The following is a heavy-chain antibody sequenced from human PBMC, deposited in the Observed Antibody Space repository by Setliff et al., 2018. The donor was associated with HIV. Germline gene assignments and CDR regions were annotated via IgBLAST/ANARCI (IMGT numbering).Heavy chain of an antibody. Sequence: SETLSLTCTVSDGYIGDGDYYWTWIRQPPGKGLEWIGHSYYSGSAHYNASLKSRVTMSVDMSNNQFSLKLRSVTAADTAVYYCARWTYYHASGSYRGKFDYWGQGTLVTVSS. CDR3: ARWTYYHASGSYRGKFDY. J-gene: IGHJ4*02. V-gene: IGHV4-30-4*08. CDR1: DGYIGDGDYY. D-gene: IGHD3-10*01. CDR2: SYYSGSA.